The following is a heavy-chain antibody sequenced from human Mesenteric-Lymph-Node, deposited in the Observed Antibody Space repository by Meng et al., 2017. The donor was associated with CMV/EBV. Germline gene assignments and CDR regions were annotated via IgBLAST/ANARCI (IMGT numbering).Heavy chain of an antibody. Sequence: GSLRLSCTVSGGSVSSGSYYWSWIRQPPGKGLEWIGYIYYSGSTNYNPSLKSRVTISVDTSKNQFSLKLSSVTAADTAVYYCASGYCSSTSCYVLHHWGQGTLVTVSS. J-gene: IGHJ5*02. D-gene: IGHD2-2*01. CDR2: IYYSGST. V-gene: IGHV4-61*01. CDR3: ASGYCSSTSCYVLHH. CDR1: GGSVSSGSYY.